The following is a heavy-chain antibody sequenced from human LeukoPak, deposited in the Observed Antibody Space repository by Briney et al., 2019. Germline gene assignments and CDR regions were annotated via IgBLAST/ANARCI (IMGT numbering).Heavy chain of an antibody. D-gene: IGHD3-22*01. CDR2: IYYSGST. Sequence: SETLSLTCTVSGGSISSYYWSWIRQPPGKGLEWIGYIYYSGSTYYNPSLKSRVTISVDTSKNQFSLKLSSVTAADTAVYYCARTQYYYDSSGYSTGGFDPWGQGTLVTVSS. CDR3: ARTQYYYDSSGYSTGGFDP. V-gene: IGHV4-59*06. J-gene: IGHJ5*02. CDR1: GGSISSYY.